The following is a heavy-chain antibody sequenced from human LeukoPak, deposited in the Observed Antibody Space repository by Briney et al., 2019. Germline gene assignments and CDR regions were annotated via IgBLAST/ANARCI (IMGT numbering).Heavy chain of an antibody. J-gene: IGHJ4*02. V-gene: IGHV3-23*01. CDR3: AKGGKWDVTPFDY. Sequence: GGSLRLSCAASGFTFTSYSMNWVRQAPGKGLEWVSTISGGGGSTYYADSVKGRFTISRDNSKNTLYLQENSLRAEDTAVYYCAKGGKWDVTPFDYWGQGTLVTVSS. CDR2: ISGGGGST. CDR1: GFTFTSYS. D-gene: IGHD1-26*01.